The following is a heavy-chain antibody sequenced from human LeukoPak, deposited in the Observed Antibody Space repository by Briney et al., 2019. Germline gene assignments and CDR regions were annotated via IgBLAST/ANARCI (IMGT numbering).Heavy chain of an antibody. D-gene: IGHD5-18*01. V-gene: IGHV4-59*01. CDR1: GGSISSYY. CDR3: ARDQARGGYSYGELDY. J-gene: IGHJ4*02. Sequence: SETLPLTCTVSGGSISSYYWSWIRQPPGKGLEWIGYIYYSGSTNYNPSLKSRVTISVDTSKNQFSLKLSSVTAADTAVYYCARDQARGGYSYGELDYWGQGTLVTVSS. CDR2: IYYSGST.